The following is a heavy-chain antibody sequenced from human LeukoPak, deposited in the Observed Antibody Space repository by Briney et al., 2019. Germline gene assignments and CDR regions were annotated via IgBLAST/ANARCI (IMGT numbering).Heavy chain of an antibody. CDR1: GYTFTDYY. Sequence: ASVKVSCKASGYTFTDYYMHWVRQAPGQGLEWMGWIDPNNNATNYAQKFQGRVTMTRDTSITTAYMELTRLRSDDTAVYYCARRCSTTSCYHYWGQGTLVTVSS. V-gene: IGHV1-2*02. CDR3: ARRCSTTSCYHY. D-gene: IGHD2-2*01. J-gene: IGHJ4*02. CDR2: IDPNNNAT.